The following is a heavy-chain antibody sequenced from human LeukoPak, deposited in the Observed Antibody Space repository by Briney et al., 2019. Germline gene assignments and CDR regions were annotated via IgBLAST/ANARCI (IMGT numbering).Heavy chain of an antibody. CDR3: ARGWRVYYYYYMDV. CDR2: INTNTGNP. J-gene: IGHJ6*03. CDR1: GYTFSNYA. Sequence: ASVKVSCKASGYTFSNYAMNWVRQAPGHGLGWMGWINTNTGNPTYAQGFTGRFVFSLDTSVSTAYLQISSLKAEDTAVYYCARGWRVYYYYYMDVWGKGTTVTVSS. D-gene: IGHD5-24*01. V-gene: IGHV7-4-1*02.